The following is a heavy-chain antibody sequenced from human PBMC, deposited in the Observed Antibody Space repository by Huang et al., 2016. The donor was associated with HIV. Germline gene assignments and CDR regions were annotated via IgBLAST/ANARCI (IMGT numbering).Heavy chain of an antibody. CDR3: ARPPTYSDDGGYYIDAFGV. CDR2: IYPGDSDV. D-gene: IGHD2-21*02. Sequence: EVQLVQSGAEMKRPGESLKISCKVSGYRFTRQWLGWVRQMPGKGPEWMGIIYPGDSDVKDSPTFQGQVTIAADNSISTAYLQWKSLKVSDTAMYFCARPPTYSDDGGYYIDAFGVWGRGTMVTVS. V-gene: IGHV5-51*03. J-gene: IGHJ3*01. CDR1: GYRFTRQW.